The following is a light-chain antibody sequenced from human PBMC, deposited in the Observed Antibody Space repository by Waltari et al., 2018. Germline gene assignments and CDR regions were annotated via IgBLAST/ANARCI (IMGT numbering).Light chain of an antibody. CDR1: MCDVDEFKF. V-gene: IGLV2-8*01. Sequence: QSALTQPPSASGSPGQSVTISCNGTMCDVDEFKFVSWYQQHPGQAPKVLIFDVNKRPSGVPNRFSGSKSGNTASLTVSGLQAEDEGDYFCCSFSGDKNFLFGGGTRLTVL. J-gene: IGLJ2*01. CDR3: CSFSGDKNFL. CDR2: DVN.